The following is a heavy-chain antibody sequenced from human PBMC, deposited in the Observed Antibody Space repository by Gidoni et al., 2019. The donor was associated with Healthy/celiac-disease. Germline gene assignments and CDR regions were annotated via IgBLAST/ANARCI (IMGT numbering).Heavy chain of an antibody. Sequence: EVQLVESGGGLVQPGGSVRLSCSACGFPFRSYAMHWARQAPGKGLEYVSAISSNGGSTYYADSVKGRFTIYRDNSKNTLYLQMSSLRAEDTAVYYCVKGTVGATTEFLGYYWGQGTLVTVSS. J-gene: IGHJ4*02. CDR2: ISSNGGST. V-gene: IGHV3-64D*06. CDR3: VKGTVGATTEFLGYY. D-gene: IGHD1-26*01. CDR1: GFPFRSYA.